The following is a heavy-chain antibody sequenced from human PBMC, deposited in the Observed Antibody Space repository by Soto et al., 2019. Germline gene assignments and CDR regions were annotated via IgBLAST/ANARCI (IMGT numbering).Heavy chain of an antibody. D-gene: IGHD4-17*01. CDR2: IPYDGSNK. CDR3: PRGAMTTTGNVGYVDY. V-gene: IGHV3-30-3*01. Sequence: QVQLVESGGGVVQPGRSLRLSCAASGFTFSNYAMHWVRQAPGKGLEWVAVIPYDGSNKYYADSVKGRFTISRDNSKNTLYLQINRLRVEDTAVYYCPRGAMTTTGNVGYVDYWGQGTLVTVSS. CDR1: GFTFSNYA. J-gene: IGHJ4*02.